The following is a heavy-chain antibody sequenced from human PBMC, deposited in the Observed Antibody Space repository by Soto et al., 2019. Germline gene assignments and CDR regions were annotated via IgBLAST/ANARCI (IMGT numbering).Heavy chain of an antibody. D-gene: IGHD3-3*01. CDR1: GGSISSYY. Sequence: QVQLQESGPGLVKPSETLSLTCTVSGGSISSYYWSWIRQPPGEGLEWIGYIYYSGSTNYNPSLKSRVTISVDTSKNQFSLKLSSVTAADTAVYYCARGTYYDFWSGYKGNWFDPWGQGTLVTVSS. CDR2: IYYSGST. CDR3: ARGTYYDFWSGYKGNWFDP. J-gene: IGHJ5*02. V-gene: IGHV4-59*01.